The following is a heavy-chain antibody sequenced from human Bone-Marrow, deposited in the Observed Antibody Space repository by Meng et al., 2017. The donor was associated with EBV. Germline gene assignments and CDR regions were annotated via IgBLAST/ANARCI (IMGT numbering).Heavy chain of an antibody. CDR3: ARGVWDH. CDR1: CGSLSDSD. V-gene: IGHV4-34*01. Sequence: QVQLPQGGAGLLQPSDTLSLNCAVYCGSLSDSDWNWIRQSPGKGLEWIGEINHSGNADYNPSLKSRVTISVDTSKNHFSLKLSSVTAADTAVYYCARGVWDHWGQGILVTVSS. D-gene: IGHD1-26*01. CDR2: INHSGNA. J-gene: IGHJ4*02.